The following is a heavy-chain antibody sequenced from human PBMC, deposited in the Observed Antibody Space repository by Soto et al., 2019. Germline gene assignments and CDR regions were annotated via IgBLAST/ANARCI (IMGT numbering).Heavy chain of an antibody. CDR2: ISSSSYI. V-gene: IGHV3-21*01. CDR3: ASSKEVATILEPFDY. Sequence: GGSLRLSCAASGFTFSSYSMNWVRQAPGKGLEWVSSISSSSYIYYADSVKGRFTISRDNAKNSLYLQMNSLRAEDTAVYYCASSKEVATILEPFDYWGQGTLVTVSS. J-gene: IGHJ4*02. D-gene: IGHD5-12*01. CDR1: GFTFSSYS.